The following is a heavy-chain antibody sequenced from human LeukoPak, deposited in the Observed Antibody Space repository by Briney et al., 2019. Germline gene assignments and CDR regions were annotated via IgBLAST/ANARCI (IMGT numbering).Heavy chain of an antibody. Sequence: GGSLRISCAASGFTFRSYDMHWVRQAPGTGLEWVAFIRFDGSNKYYADSVKGRFTISRDNSKNTLYPQMNSLRAEDTAVYYCAKVGGIAVATYYYMDVWGKGTTVTVSS. CDR1: GFTFRSYD. J-gene: IGHJ6*03. CDR2: IRFDGSNK. D-gene: IGHD6-19*01. CDR3: AKVGGIAVATYYYMDV. V-gene: IGHV3-30*02.